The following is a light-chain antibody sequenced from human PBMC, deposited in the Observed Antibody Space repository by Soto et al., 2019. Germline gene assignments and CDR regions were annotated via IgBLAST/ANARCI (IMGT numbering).Light chain of an antibody. CDR3: SSYAGSTYV. CDR2: EVS. J-gene: IGLJ1*01. V-gene: IGLV2-8*01. Sequence: QSALAQPPSASGSPGQSVTISCTGTSSDVGGYNYVSWYQQHPGKAPKLMIYEVSKRPSGVPDRFSGPKSGNTASLTVSGLQAEDEDDYYCSSYAGSTYVFGPGTKVTVL. CDR1: SSDVGGYNY.